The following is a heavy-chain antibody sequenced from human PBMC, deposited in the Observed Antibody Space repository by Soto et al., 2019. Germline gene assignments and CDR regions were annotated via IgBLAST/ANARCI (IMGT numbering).Heavy chain of an antibody. J-gene: IGHJ4*02. CDR2: SYFCHSIV. D-gene: IGHD1-26*01. V-gene: IGHV5-51*01. Sequence: GESLKISCQGSGDNFSTYWIGCVRQMPGKGLVWVGISYFCHSIVRYLPPSQVQVPISADKFISISYLQWNSLKASDAAMYYCAKRRNTVGAPFDFWGQGTLVTISS. CDR1: GDNFSTYW. CDR3: AKRRNTVGAPFDF.